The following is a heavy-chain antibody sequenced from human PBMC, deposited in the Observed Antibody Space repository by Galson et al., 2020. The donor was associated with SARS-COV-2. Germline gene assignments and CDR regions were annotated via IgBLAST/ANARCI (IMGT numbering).Heavy chain of an antibody. Sequence: SETLSLTCAVSGTSISSGSYSWNWIRQPPGKGLEWIGYISHSGGTHYNPSLKSRVTISGARSKNQFSLRLSSVTAADTAVYYCARLHYGEYAPEAFDIWGPGTRVIV. CDR1: GTSISSGSYS. J-gene: IGHJ3*02. CDR2: ISHSGGT. CDR3: ARLHYGEYAPEAFDI. V-gene: IGHV4-30-2*01. D-gene: IGHD4-17*01.